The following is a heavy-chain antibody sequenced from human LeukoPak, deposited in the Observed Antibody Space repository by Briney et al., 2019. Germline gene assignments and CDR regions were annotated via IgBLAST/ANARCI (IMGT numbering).Heavy chain of an antibody. D-gene: IGHD3/OR15-3a*01. Sequence: SETLSLTCAVYGGSFSGYYWSWIRQPPGKGLEWIGEINHSGSTNYNPSLKSRVTISVDTSKNQFSLKLSSVTAADTAVYYCARDRGLVPYYFDYWGQGTLVTVSS. CDR3: ARDRGLVPYYFDY. V-gene: IGHV4-34*01. J-gene: IGHJ4*02. CDR2: INHSGST. CDR1: GGSFSGYY.